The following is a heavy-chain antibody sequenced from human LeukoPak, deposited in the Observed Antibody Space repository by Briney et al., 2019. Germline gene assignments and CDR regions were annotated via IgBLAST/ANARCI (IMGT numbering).Heavy chain of an antibody. Sequence: SVKVSCKASGYTFTSYYMHWVRQAPGQGLEWMGRIIPIFGTANYAQKFQGRVTITADKSTSTAYMELSSLRSEDTAVYYCARDLGYYDSTPFDYWGQGTLVTVSS. CDR1: GYTFTSYY. V-gene: IGHV1-69*06. CDR3: ARDLGYYDSTPFDY. CDR2: IIPIFGTA. J-gene: IGHJ4*02. D-gene: IGHD3-22*01.